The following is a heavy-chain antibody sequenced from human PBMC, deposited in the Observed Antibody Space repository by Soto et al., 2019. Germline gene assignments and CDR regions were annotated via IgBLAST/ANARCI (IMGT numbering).Heavy chain of an antibody. Sequence: PSDTLSLTCTVAGGSINXYYWTWILQXPWKGLEWMGYIHYSGTTTNYNPSLKSRVTLSVDTSKNQFSLKLSSVTAADTAVYYCARLGESYAVPHFDYWGQGTLVTVSS. CDR2: IHYSGTT. V-gene: IGHV4-59*08. CDR1: GGSINXYY. D-gene: IGHD1-26*01. CDR3: ARLGESYAVPHFDY. J-gene: IGHJ4*02.